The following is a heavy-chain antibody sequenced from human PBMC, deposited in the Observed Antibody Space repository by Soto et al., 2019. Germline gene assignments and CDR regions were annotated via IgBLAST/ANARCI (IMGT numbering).Heavy chain of an antibody. CDR2: MNPNSGNT. CDR3: AKRRTYRGDAFCVDN. D-gene: IGHD5-12*01. J-gene: IGHJ4*02. Sequence: ASVKVSCKASGYTFTSFDINWVRQASGQGLEWMGWMNPNSGNTIYAQKFQGRGTMTRNTSINTAYMELSSLRSDDTALYYCAKRRTYRGDAFCVDNWGQGTLVTVSS. V-gene: IGHV1-8*01. CDR1: GYTFTSFD.